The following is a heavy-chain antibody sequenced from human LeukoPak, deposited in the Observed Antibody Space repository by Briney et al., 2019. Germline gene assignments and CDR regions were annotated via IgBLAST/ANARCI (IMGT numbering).Heavy chain of an antibody. CDR3: ARGNYVWGSYRYFPFDY. J-gene: IGHJ4*02. D-gene: IGHD3-16*02. CDR2: IYYSGST. Sequence: PSETLSLTCTVSGGSIGSGGYYWSWIRQHPGKGLEWIGYIYYSGSTYYNPSLKSRVTISVDTSKNQFSLKLSSVTAADTAVYYCARGNYVWGSYRYFPFDYWGQGTLVTVSS. V-gene: IGHV4-31*03. CDR1: GGSIGSGGYY.